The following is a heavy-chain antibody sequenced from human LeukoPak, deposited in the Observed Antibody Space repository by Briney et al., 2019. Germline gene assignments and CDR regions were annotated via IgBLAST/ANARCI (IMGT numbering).Heavy chain of an antibody. CDR1: GFTFSNFA. CDR3: ARIGAGSSRDY. Sequence: GGSLRLSCAASGFTFSNFAMTWVRQAPGKGLEWVSSIVGSSSTYYADSLKGRFTISRDDAKNSLYLQMNSLRAEDTAVYYCARIGAGSSRDYWGQGTLVTVSS. D-gene: IGHD6-13*01. V-gene: IGHV3-21*01. J-gene: IGHJ4*02. CDR2: IVGSSST.